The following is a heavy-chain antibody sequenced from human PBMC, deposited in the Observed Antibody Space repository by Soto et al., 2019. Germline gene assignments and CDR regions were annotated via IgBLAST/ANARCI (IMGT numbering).Heavy chain of an antibody. J-gene: IGHJ4*02. CDR2: IYYSGSI. CDR1: GGNISSSICY. D-gene: IGHD3-10*01. CDR3: ASMGYHYGSGSYPLDY. Sequence: SETLSVTCTVAGGNISSSICYWGWNRQPPGKGLEWIGSIYYSGSIYYNPSLKSRVTISVDTSKNQFSLKLSSVTAADTAVYYCASMGYHYGSGSYPLDYWGQGTLVTVSS. V-gene: IGHV4-39*01.